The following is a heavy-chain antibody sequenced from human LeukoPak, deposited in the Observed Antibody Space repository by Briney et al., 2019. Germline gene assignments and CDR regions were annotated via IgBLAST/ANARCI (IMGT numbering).Heavy chain of an antibody. D-gene: IGHD5-18*01. V-gene: IGHV4-34*01. J-gene: IGHJ5*02. Sequence: SETLSLTCAVYGGSFSGYYWSWIRQPPGKGLEWIGEINHSGSTNYNPSLKSRVTISVDTSKNQFSLKLSSVTAADTAVYYCARVRRGYSYGYYGFDPWGQGTLATVSS. CDR1: GGSFSGYY. CDR2: INHSGST. CDR3: ARVRRGYSYGYYGFDP.